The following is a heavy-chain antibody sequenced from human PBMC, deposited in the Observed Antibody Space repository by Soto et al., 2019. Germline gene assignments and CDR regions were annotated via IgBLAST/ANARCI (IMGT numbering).Heavy chain of an antibody. CDR3: ARDQAIVVVPAAKNTRRDFDY. V-gene: IGHV1-18*01. J-gene: IGHJ4*02. CDR1: GYTFTSYG. CDR2: ISAYNGNT. D-gene: IGHD2-2*01. Sequence: ASVKVSCKASGYTFTSYGISWVRQAPGQGLEWMGWISAYNGNTNYAQKLQGRVTMTTDTSTSTAYMELRSLRSDDTAVYYCARDQAIVVVPAAKNTRRDFDYWGQGTLVTVSS.